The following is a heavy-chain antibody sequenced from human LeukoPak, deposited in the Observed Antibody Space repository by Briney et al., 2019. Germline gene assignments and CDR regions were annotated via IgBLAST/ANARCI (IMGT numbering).Heavy chain of an antibody. Sequence: GGSLRLSCAASGFTFSSYAMSWIRQAPGKGLEWVSAISGSGGSAYSADSVKGRFTISRDNSKNTLYLQMNSLGVEDTAVYYCAKGGYDYVWGSHPDFWGQGTLVTVSS. CDR1: GFTFSSYA. D-gene: IGHD3-16*02. CDR2: ISGSGGSA. V-gene: IGHV3-23*01. J-gene: IGHJ4*02. CDR3: AKGGYDYVWGSHPDF.